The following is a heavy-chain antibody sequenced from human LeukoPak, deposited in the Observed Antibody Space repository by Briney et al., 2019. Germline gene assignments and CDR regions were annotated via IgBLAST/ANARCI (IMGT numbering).Heavy chain of an antibody. Sequence: GESLKISCKGSGYNFTNYWLGWVRQMPGKGLEWMGIMYPRNSDTRYSPSFQGQVTISADRSISTAYLQWNSLKASDTATYYCARQMEMTTITALDIWGQGTMVTVSS. CDR2: MYPRNSDT. V-gene: IGHV5-51*01. CDR1: GYNFTNYW. J-gene: IGHJ3*02. CDR3: ARQMEMTTITALDI. D-gene: IGHD5-24*01.